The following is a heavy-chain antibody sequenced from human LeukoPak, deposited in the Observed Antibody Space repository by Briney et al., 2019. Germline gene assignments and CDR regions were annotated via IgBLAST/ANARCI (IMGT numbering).Heavy chain of an antibody. J-gene: IGHJ4*02. CDR1: GFTFSSYS. V-gene: IGHV3-7*01. Sequence: SGGSLRLSCAASGFTFSSYSMSWVREAPGKGLEWVAIIKQDGSERYYVDSVKGRFTISRDNAKNSLYLQMSSLRAEDTAVYYSARDSRGLSGWYEDYWGQGTLLAVSS. D-gene: IGHD6-19*01. CDR3: ARDSRGLSGWYEDY. CDR2: IKQDGSER.